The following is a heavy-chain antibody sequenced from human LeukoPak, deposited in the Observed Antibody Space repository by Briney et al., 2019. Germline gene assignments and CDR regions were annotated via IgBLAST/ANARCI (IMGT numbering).Heavy chain of an antibody. D-gene: IGHD1-14*01. Sequence: PGGSLRLSCAASGFTFRTYAMSWVRQAPGKGLEWVSGISDSGDGTYYAESVKGRFTNSRDNSKNTVFLQMNSLRAEDTAVYYCAKSDHGFWYFDLWGRGTLVTVSS. CDR1: GFTFRTYA. V-gene: IGHV3-23*01. J-gene: IGHJ2*01. CDR2: ISDSGDGT. CDR3: AKSDHGFWYFDL.